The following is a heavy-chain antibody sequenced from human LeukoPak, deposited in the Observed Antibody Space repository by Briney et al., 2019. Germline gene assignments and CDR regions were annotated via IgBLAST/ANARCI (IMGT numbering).Heavy chain of an antibody. CDR3: ASPRRTTMIVVVNDAFDI. CDR1: GGTFSSYT. Sequence: SVKVSCKASGGTFSSYTISWVRQAPGQGLEWMGRIIPILGIANYAQKFQGRVTITADKSTSTAYMELSSLRSEDTAVYYCASPRRTTMIVVVNDAFDIWGQGTMVTVSS. V-gene: IGHV1-69*02. J-gene: IGHJ3*02. CDR2: IIPILGIA. D-gene: IGHD3-22*01.